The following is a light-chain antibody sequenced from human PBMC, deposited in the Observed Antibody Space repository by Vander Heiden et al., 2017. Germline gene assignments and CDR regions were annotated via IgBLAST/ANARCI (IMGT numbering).Light chain of an antibody. CDR3: SSYTSSSTYV. V-gene: IGLV2-14*01. CDR2: EVS. J-gene: IGLJ1*01. Sequence: QSALTQPASVSGSPGQSITIPCTGTSSDVGGYNYVSWYQQHPGKAPNLMIYEVSNRPSGVSNRFSGSKSGNTASLTISGLQAEDEADYYCSSYTSSSTYVFGTGTKVTVL. CDR1: SSDVGGYNY.